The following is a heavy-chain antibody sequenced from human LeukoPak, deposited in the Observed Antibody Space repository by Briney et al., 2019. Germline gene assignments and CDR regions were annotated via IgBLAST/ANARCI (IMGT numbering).Heavy chain of an antibody. CDR1: GGSISSGSYY. D-gene: IGHD6-19*01. J-gene: IGHJ4*02. CDR3: ARVPSTYSSGWLDY. CDR2: IYTSGST. Sequence: SETLSLTCTVSGGSISSGSYYWSWIRQPAGKGLEWIGRIYTSGSTNYNPSLKSRVTISVDTSKSQFSLKLSSVTAADTAVYYCARVPSTYSSGWLDYWGQGTLVTVSS. V-gene: IGHV4-61*02.